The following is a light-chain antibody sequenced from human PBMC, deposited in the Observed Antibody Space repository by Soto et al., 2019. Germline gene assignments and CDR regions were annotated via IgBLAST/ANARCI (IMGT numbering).Light chain of an antibody. CDR2: DTS. V-gene: IGKV3-11*01. CDR3: QQRSTWPSLT. J-gene: IGKJ4*01. Sequence: EIVLTQSPATLSASPGESAALSCRASQDVGHYVAWYRQIPGQAPRLLIYDTSNRAAGIPDRFRGSGSGTDFTFTISSLEPEDFAVYYCQQRSTWPSLTFGGGTKVEIK. CDR1: QDVGHY.